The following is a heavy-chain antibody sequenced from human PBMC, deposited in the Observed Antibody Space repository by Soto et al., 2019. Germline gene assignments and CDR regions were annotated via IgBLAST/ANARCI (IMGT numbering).Heavy chain of an antibody. CDR1: GFTFRSYA. D-gene: IGHD3-22*01. J-gene: IGHJ5*02. CDR2: ISYDGSNK. V-gene: IGHV3-30-3*01. CDR3: ARDYYDSSGYYFGWFDP. Sequence: QVQLVESGGGVVQPGRSLRLSCAASGFTFRSYAMHWVRQAPGKGLEWVAVISYDGSNKYYADSVKGRFTISRDNSKNTLYLQMNSLRAEDTAVYYCARDYYDSSGYYFGWFDPWGQGSLVTVSS.